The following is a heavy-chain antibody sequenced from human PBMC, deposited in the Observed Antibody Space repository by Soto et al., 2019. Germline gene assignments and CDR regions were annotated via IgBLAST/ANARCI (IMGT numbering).Heavy chain of an antibody. D-gene: IGHD6-13*01. CDR1: GFTFSSYA. V-gene: IGHV3-64D*08. Sequence: GGSLRLSCSASGFTFSSYAMHWVRQAPGKGLEYVSAISSNGGSTYYADSVKGRFTISRDNSKNTLYLQMSSLRAEDTAVYYCVNRRLYSSSWYGDFDYWGQGTLVTVSS. CDR3: VNRRLYSSSWYGDFDY. CDR2: ISSNGGST. J-gene: IGHJ4*02.